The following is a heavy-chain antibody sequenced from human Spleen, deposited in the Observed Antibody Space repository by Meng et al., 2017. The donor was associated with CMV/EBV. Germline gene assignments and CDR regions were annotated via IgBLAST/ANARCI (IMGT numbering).Heavy chain of an antibody. V-gene: IGHV3-15*01. J-gene: IGHJ3*02. CDR1: GFTFSNVW. D-gene: IGHD5-18*01. CDR3: TTDPHSYGDAFDI. CDR2: FRSKTDGGTT. Sequence: GESLKISCAASGFTFSNVWMNWVRQAPGKGLEWVGHFRSKTDGGTTDYAAPVKGRFTILRDDSKNMLYLQMNSLETKDTAVYYCTTDPHSYGDAFDIWGQGTMVTVS.